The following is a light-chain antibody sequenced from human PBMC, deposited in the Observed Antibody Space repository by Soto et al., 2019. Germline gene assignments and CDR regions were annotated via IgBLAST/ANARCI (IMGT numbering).Light chain of an antibody. CDR3: QQLNTYPFT. V-gene: IGKV1-9*01. CDR2: ASS. J-gene: IGKJ4*01. CDR1: QGISSY. Sequence: DLQLTQSPSFLSASVGDRVTITCRASQGISSYLAWYQQKPGKAPKLLIYASSTLQSGVPSRFSGSESGTEFTLTIISLQPEDLATYYCQQLNTYPFTFGGGTKVEIK.